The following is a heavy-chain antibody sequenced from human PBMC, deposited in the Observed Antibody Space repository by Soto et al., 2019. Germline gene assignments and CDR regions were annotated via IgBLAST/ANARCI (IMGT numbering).Heavy chain of an antibody. CDR2: IIPIFSTP. J-gene: IGHJ5*02. D-gene: IGHD3-22*01. CDR1: GGTFGSYS. V-gene: IGHV1-69*13. CDR3: ARPIQYYFDTSAQSAWFDP. Sequence: SVKVSCKTSGGTFGSYSISWVRQAPGQGLEWMGGIIPIFSTPNYAQKFQGRVTITADESTSTAYMEFSSLRSEATALYYCARPIQYYFDTSAQSAWFDPWGQGTLVTVSS.